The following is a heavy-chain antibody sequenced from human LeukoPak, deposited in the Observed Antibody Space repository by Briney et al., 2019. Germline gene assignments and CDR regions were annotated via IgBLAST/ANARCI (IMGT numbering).Heavy chain of an antibody. J-gene: IGHJ4*02. Sequence: GESLKISCKGSGYSFTTYWIGWVRQMPGKGLEWMGIIYPGDSETRYSPSFQGQVTISADKSISTAYLQWSSLKASDTAMFYCARRDDLFYFDYWGQGTLVTVSS. D-gene: IGHD3-3*01. V-gene: IGHV5-51*01. CDR2: IYPGDSET. CDR1: GYSFTTYW. CDR3: ARRDDLFYFDY.